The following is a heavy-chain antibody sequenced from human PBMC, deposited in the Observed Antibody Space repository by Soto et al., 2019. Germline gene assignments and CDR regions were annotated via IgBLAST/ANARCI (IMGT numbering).Heavy chain of an antibody. CDR3: ARSAQWDGVDP. Sequence: QVQLQESGPGLVRPSQTLSLTCTVSAGSISTINYYWSWIHQHPEKGLAWIGYVAYSWSTFYHPSLTSRVTITLDTSKKQFSLTLTSVTAADTAVDYCARSAQWDGVDPWGQGTMVTVSS. J-gene: IGHJ3*01. CDR2: VAYSWST. CDR1: AGSISTINYY. V-gene: IGHV4-31*03. D-gene: IGHD2-21*01.